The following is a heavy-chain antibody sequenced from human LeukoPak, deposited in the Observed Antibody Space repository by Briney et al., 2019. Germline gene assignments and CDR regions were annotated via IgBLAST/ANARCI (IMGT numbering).Heavy chain of an antibody. CDR1: GYTFTSYY. J-gene: IGHJ4*02. CDR3: ARDSGAGALDY. Sequence: GASVKVSCKASGYTFTSYYMHWVRQAPGQGLEWMGIINPSGGSTSYAQKFQGRVTMTRDTSTSTVYMELSSLRSEDTAAYYCARDSGAGALDYWGQGTLVTVSS. D-gene: IGHD3-10*01. V-gene: IGHV1-46*01. CDR2: INPSGGST.